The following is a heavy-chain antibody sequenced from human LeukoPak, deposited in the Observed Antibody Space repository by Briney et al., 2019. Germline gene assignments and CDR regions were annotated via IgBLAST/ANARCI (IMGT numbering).Heavy chain of an antibody. V-gene: IGHV1-3*01. CDR1: GYTFTSYA. D-gene: IGHD6-19*01. CDR3: ARDLSGWYYFDY. CDR2: INAGNGNT. Sequence: ASVKVSCKASGYTFTSYAMHWVRQAPGQRLEWMGWINAGNGNTKYSQKFQGRVTITRDTSASTAYMELSSLRPEDTAVYYCARDLSGWYYFDYWGQGTLVTVSS. J-gene: IGHJ4*02.